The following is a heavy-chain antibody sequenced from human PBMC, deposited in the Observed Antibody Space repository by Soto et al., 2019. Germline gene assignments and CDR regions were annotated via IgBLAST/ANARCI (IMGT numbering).Heavy chain of an antibody. CDR1: GFTFSSYA. V-gene: IGHV3-23*01. Sequence: PGGSLRLSCAASGFTFSSYAMNWVRQAPGKGLEWVSAISGSGGSTYYADSVKGRFTISRDSSKNTLYLQMNSLRAEDTAVYYCAKGNSWSPALVLDIWGQATMVTVSS. CDR2: ISGSGGST. J-gene: IGHJ3*02. CDR3: AKGNSWSPALVLDI. D-gene: IGHD1-7*01.